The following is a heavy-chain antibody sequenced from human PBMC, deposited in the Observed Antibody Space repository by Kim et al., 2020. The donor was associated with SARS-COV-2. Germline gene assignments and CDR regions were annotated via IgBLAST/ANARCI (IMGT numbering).Heavy chain of an antibody. V-gene: IGHV3-30*04. CDR1: GFTFSSYA. CDR2: ISYDGRNK. D-gene: IGHD1-20*01. CDR3: ARDRYNHAFDI. J-gene: IGHJ3*02. Sequence: GGSLRLSCAASGFTFSSYAMHWVRQAPGKGLEWVAVISYDGRNKYYADSVKGGFTISRDNSKNTLYLQMNSLRAEDTAVYYCARDRYNHAFDIWGQGTMVTISS.